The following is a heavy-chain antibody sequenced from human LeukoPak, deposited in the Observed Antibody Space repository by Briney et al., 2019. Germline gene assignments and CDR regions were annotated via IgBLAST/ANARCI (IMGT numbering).Heavy chain of an antibody. CDR1: GFTFDDYA. J-gene: IGHJ4*02. CDR2: ISWNSGNI. Sequence: GRSLRLTCAASGFTFDDYAMHWVRQAPGKGLEWVSGISWNSGNIGYADSVKGRFTISRDNAKNSLYLQMNSLRAEDTALYYCAKGRSSGLFDYWGQGTLVTVSS. D-gene: IGHD6-19*01. V-gene: IGHV3-9*01. CDR3: AKGRSSGLFDY.